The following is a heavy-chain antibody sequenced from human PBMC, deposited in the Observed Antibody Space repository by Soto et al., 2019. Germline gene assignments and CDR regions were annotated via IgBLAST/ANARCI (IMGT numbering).Heavy chain of an antibody. CDR2: IWYDGSNK. Sequence: QVQLVESGGGVVQPGRSLRLSCAASGFTFSSYGMHWVRQAPGKGLEWVAVIWYDGSNKYYAGSVKGRFTISRDNSKNTLYLQMNSLRAEDTAVYYCARDGSVVVVAATLNYYFDYWGQGTLVTVSS. CDR3: ARDGSVVVVAATLNYYFDY. J-gene: IGHJ4*02. D-gene: IGHD2-15*01. V-gene: IGHV3-33*01. CDR1: GFTFSSYG.